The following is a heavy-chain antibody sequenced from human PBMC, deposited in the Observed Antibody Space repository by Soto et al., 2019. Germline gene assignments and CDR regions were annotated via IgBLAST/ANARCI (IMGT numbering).Heavy chain of an antibody. V-gene: IGHV1-69*01. CDR3: ARAGRWLQDWYWDI. D-gene: IGHD2-21*01. CDR2: IIPIFGTA. CDR1: GGTFSSYA. Sequence: QVQLVQSGAEVKKTGSSVKVSCKASGGTFSSYAIRWVRQAPGQGLEWMAGIIPIFGTANYAQKFQGRVTITADESTSTAYMELSSLRSEDTAVYYCARAGRWLQDWYWDIWGQGTMVTVSS. J-gene: IGHJ3*02.